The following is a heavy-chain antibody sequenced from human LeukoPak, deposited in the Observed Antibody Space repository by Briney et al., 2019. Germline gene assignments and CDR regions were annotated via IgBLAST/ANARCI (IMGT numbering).Heavy chain of an antibody. CDR1: RGSFSRHY. V-gene: IGHV4-34*01. CDR3: ARGLRQGSAWSWGPKEKSYQYMDV. J-gene: IGHJ6*04. D-gene: IGHD6-19*01. Sequence: SETLSLPCRVSRGSFSRHYWTWIRPPPGKGPEGIGEINPRGSPHYNPSLESRVTVSEDTSRNQLSLSLTSVTAADSAVYFCARGLRQGSAWSWGPKEKSYQYMDVWGTGTMVIVSS. CDR2: INPRGSP.